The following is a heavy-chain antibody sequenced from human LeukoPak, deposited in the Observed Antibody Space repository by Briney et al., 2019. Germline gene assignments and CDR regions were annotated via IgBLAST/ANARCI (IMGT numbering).Heavy chain of an antibody. CDR2: IKSKGDGETT. V-gene: IGHV3-15*01. CDR1: GFTFTYAW. D-gene: IGHD1-26*01. Sequence: GGSLRLSCAGSGFTFTYAWMSWLRQAPGKGLEGVGRIKSKGDGETTDYAAPGKGRFTISRDDSKNTLFLQMNSLKTEDTAVYYCATGRRRVERATPPPFDHWGQGTLVTVSS. CDR3: ATGRRRVERATPPPFDH. J-gene: IGHJ4*02.